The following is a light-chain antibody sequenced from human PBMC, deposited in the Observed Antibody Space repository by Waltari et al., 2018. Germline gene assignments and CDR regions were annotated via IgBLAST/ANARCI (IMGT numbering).Light chain of an antibody. CDR2: DTS. CDR1: QSISTN. CDR3: QQYNNWPPLYT. V-gene: IGKV3-15*01. J-gene: IGKJ2*01. Sequence: EIVMTQSPATLSMSPGESATLSCRASQSISTNLAWYQPRPGQAPRLLIYDTSTRATGIPVKFRGSGSGTEFTLTISDLQPEDFAVYYCQQYNNWPPLYTFGQGTKLDIK.